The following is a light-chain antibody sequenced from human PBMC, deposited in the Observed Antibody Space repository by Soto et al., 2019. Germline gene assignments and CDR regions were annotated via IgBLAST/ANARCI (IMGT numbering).Light chain of an antibody. J-gene: IGLJ1*01. V-gene: IGLV2-14*01. CDR3: SSYTSSSLYA. Sequence: QSALTQPASVSGSPGQSITISCTGTSSDVGGYNYVSWYQQHPGKAPKLMIYDVSNRPSGVSNRFSGSKSGNTASLTISGLQAEDGADYYCSSYTSSSLYAFGTGTKLTAL. CDR2: DVS. CDR1: SSDVGGYNY.